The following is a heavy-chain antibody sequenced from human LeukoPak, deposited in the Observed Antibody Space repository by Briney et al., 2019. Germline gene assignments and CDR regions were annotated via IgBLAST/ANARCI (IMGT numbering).Heavy chain of an antibody. CDR3: SRENGAFSPFGY. D-gene: IGHD2-8*01. CDR1: GGSFSGYY. CDR2: ISLTGLT. V-gene: IGHV4-34*01. J-gene: IGHJ4*02. Sequence: WETLSLTCAVYGGSFSGYYWSWVRQPPGQGLEWIGEISLTGLTHYNPSLESRVTVSLDKSKNQLSLNLTSVTAADTAVYYCSRENGAFSPFGYWGQGTLVTVLS.